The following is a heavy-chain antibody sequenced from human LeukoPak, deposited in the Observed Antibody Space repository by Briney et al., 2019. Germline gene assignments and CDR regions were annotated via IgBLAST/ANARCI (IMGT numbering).Heavy chain of an antibody. CDR1: GFTFSNHA. D-gene: IGHD2-15*01. J-gene: IGHJ4*02. Sequence: PGGSLRLFCAASGFTFSNHAMSWVRQAPGKGLQWVAVISGGGRTTEYEDFVKGRFTISRDNSKNTLSLQMNSLTVEDTAIYFCAKNVVVKRYIDFWGQGTLVTVSS. CDR2: ISGGGRTT. CDR3: AKNVVVKRYIDF. V-gene: IGHV3-23*01.